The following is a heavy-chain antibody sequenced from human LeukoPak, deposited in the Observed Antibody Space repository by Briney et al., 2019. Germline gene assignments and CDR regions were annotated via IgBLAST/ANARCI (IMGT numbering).Heavy chain of an antibody. CDR2: ISSSSSYI. D-gene: IGHD2-2*01. J-gene: IGHJ6*02. CDR3: ARGYCSSTSCYDYYYYYYGMDV. CDR1: GFTFSSYS. V-gene: IGHV3-21*01. Sequence: GGSLRLSCAASGFTFSSYSMNWVRQAPGKGLEWVSSISSSSSYIYYADSVKGRFTISRDNAKNSLYLQMNSLRAEDTAVYYCARGYCSSTSCYDYYYYYYGMDVWGQGTTVTVSS.